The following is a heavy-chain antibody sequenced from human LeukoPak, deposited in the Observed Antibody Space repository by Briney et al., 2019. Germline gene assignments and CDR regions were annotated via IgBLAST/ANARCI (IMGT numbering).Heavy chain of an antibody. J-gene: IGHJ6*02. CDR3: ARDKARDTRPDLYGMDV. CDR1: GFTFSSYS. D-gene: IGHD5-18*01. Sequence: NPGGSLRFSCAASGFTFSSYSMTWVRQAPGKGLEWVSSISSSSSYIYYADSVKGRFTISRDNAKNSLYLQMNSLRAEDTAVYYCARDKARDTRPDLYGMDVWGQGTTVTVSS. V-gene: IGHV3-21*01. CDR2: ISSSSSYI.